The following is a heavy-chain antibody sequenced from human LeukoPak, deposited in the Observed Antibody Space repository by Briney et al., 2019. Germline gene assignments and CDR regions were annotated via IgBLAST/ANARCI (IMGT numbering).Heavy chain of an antibody. J-gene: IGHJ6*04. CDR1: RGSISSSSYY. CDR3: ARKPGSGSYYLDV. V-gene: IGHV4-39*01. CDR2: IYYTGNT. D-gene: IGHD3-10*01. Sequence: SETLSLTCIVSRGSISSSSYYWGWIRQPPGKGLEWIGSIYYTGNTYYNPSLKSRVTISVDTSKNQFSLKLSSVTAADTAVYFCARKPGSGSYYLDVWGKGTTVIVSS.